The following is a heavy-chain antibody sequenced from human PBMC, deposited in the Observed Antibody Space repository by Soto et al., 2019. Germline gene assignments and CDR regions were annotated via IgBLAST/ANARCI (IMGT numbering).Heavy chain of an antibody. CDR2: ISGSGGST. V-gene: IGHV3-23*01. D-gene: IGHD6-19*01. CDR1: GFTFSSYA. J-gene: IGHJ4*02. Sequence: SCKASGFTFSSYAMSWVRQAPGKGLEWVSAISGSGGSTYYADSVKGRFTISRDNSKNTLYLQMNSLGAEDTAVYYCAKVTDSSGWYETYYFDYWGQGTLVTVSS. CDR3: AKVTDSSGWYETYYFDY.